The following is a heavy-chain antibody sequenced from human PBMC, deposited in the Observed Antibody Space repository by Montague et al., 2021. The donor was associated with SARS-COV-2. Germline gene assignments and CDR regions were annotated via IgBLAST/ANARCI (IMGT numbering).Heavy chain of an antibody. CDR3: ARDPPYFDSGGFLDY. V-gene: IGHV3-30-3*01. J-gene: IGHJ4*02. Sequence: XLRLSCAASGFTFSSYAMHWVRQAPGKGLEWVAVISYDGSNKYYADSVKGRFTISRDNSKNTLYLQMNSLRAEDTAVYYCARDPPYFDSGGFLDYWGQGTLVTVSS. D-gene: IGHD3-9*01. CDR1: GFTFSSYA. CDR2: ISYDGSNK.